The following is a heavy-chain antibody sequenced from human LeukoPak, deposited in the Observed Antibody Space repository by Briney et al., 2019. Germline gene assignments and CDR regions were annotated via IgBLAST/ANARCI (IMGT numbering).Heavy chain of an antibody. Sequence: ASVKVSCKASGYTFTSYYMHWVRQAPGQGLEWMEVINPSRGSTSYPQKFQGRVTMTRDTSTSTVYMELSSLRSEDTAVYYCARTYYEILTGYYSYFDYWGQGTLVTVSS. D-gene: IGHD3-9*01. J-gene: IGHJ4*02. CDR3: ARTYYEILTGYYSYFDY. V-gene: IGHV1-46*01. CDR1: GYTFTSYY. CDR2: INPSRGST.